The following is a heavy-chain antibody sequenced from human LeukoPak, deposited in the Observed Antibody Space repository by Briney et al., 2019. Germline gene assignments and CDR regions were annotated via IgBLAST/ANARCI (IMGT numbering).Heavy chain of an antibody. D-gene: IGHD2-15*01. J-gene: IGHJ5*02. CDR3: AKDPGVVVAAKDNWFDP. V-gene: IGHV3-23*01. CDR2: ISGSGGST. CDR1: GFTFSSYA. Sequence: GGSLRLSCAASGFTFSSYAMSWVRQAPGKGLEWVSAISGSGGSTYYADSVKGRFTISRDNSKNTLYLQMNSLRAEDTAVYYCAKDPGVVVAAKDNWFDPWGQGTLVTVSS.